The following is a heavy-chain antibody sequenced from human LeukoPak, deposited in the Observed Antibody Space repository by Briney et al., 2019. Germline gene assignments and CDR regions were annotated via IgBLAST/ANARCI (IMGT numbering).Heavy chain of an antibody. D-gene: IGHD4-17*01. CDR1: GDSISAYY. J-gene: IGHJ3*02. CDR2: TYTSGTT. CDR3: ARDLVTVTKGFDI. V-gene: IGHV4-59*01. Sequence: SETLSLTCTVSGDSISAYYWSWIRQPPGKGLEWIGYTYTSGTTNYNPSLKSRVTISIDTSKNQFSLKLTSVTAADTAVYYCARDLVTVTKGFDIWGQGTMVSVSS.